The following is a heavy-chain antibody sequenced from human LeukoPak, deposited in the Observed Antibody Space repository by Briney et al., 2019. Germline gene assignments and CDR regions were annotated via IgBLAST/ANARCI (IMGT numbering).Heavy chain of an antibody. D-gene: IGHD4-17*01. CDR2: INHSGST. CDR3: ARDYGDYVHYFDY. J-gene: IGHJ4*02. V-gene: IGHV4-34*01. CDR1: GGSFSGYY. Sequence: PSETLSLTCAVYGGSFSGYYWSWIRQPPGKGLEWIGEINHSGSTNYNPSLKSRVTISVDTSKNQFSLKLSSVTAADTAVYYCARDYGDYVHYFDYWGQGTLVTVSS.